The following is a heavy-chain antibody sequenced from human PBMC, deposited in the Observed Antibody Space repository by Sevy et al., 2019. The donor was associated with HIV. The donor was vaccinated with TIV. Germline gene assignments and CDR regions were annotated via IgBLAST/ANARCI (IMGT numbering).Heavy chain of an antibody. D-gene: IGHD6-19*01. J-gene: IGHJ3*02. V-gene: IGHV1-69*13. CDR3: AADGYIRGWYRGAYDI. Sequence: ASVKVSCKPSGSTFSNYVINWVRQAPGQGLEWMGGITPISGTANKAQKFQGRVTINGNESINTAYMELRSLRHEDTAVYYCAADGYIRGWYRGAYDIWGQGTVVTVSS. CDR2: ITPISGTA. CDR1: GSTFSNYV.